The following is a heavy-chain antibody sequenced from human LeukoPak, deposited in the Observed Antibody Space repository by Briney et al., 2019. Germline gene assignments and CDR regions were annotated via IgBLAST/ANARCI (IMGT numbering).Heavy chain of an antibody. D-gene: IGHD3-3*01. CDR1: GYTFTSYD. J-gene: IGHJ6*02. CDR2: MNPNSGNT. V-gene: IGHV1-8*01. CDR3: ARRVEPSYNDFWSGYYTYYYYGMDV. Sequence: ASVKVSCKASGYTFTSYDINWVRQATGQGLEWMGWMNPNSGNTGYAQKFQGRVTMTRNTSISTAYMELSSLRSEDTAVYYCARRVEPSYNDFWSGYYTYYYYGMDVWGQGTTVTVSS.